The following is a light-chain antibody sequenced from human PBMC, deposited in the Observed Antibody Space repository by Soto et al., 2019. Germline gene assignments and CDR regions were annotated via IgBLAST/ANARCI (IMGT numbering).Light chain of an antibody. Sequence: QSALTQPSSVSGYPGQSITISCTGTSSDVGGYNYVSWYQQHPGKAPKLMIYHVSNRPSGVSNRFSGSKSGNTASLTISGLQAEDESDYYCSSYASSSTLYVFGAGTKLTVL. V-gene: IGLV2-14*03. CDR3: SSYASSSTLYV. CDR1: SSDVGGYNY. J-gene: IGLJ1*01. CDR2: HVS.